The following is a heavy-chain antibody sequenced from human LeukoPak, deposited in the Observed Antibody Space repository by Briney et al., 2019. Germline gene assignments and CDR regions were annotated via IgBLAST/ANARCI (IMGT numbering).Heavy chain of an antibody. Sequence: SETLSLTCAVYGGSFSGYYWSWIRQPPGKGLEWIGEINHSGSTNYNPSLKSRVTISVDTSKNQFSLKLSSVTAADTAGYYCARGTNWNYFKSHLGDAFDIWGQGTMVTVSS. J-gene: IGHJ3*02. V-gene: IGHV4-34*01. D-gene: IGHD1-7*01. CDR1: GGSFSGYY. CDR2: INHSGST. CDR3: ARGTNWNYFKSHLGDAFDI.